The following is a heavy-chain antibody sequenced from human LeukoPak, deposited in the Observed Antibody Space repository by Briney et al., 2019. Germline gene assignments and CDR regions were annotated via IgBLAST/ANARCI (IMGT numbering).Heavy chain of an antibody. V-gene: IGHV4-34*01. D-gene: IGHD4-17*01. CDR3: ASYTVTTEYYFDY. J-gene: IGHJ4*02. CDR1: GGSFSGYY. CDR2: INHSGST. Sequence: SETLSLTCAVYGGSFSGYYWSWIRQPPGKGLEWIGEINHSGSTNYNPSLKSRVTISVDRSKNQFSLKLSSVTAADTAVYYCASYTVTTEYYFDYWGQGTLVTVSS.